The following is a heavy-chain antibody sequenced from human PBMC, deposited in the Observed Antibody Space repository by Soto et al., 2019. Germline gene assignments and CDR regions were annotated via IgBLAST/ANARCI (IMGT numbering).Heavy chain of an antibody. Sequence: SETLSLTCTVSGGSISSYYWSWIRQPPGKGLEWIGYIYYSGSTNYNPSLKSRVTISVDTSKNQFSLKLSSVTAADTAVYYCARHGSSGWYKATDYWGKGTLVTVS. J-gene: IGHJ4*02. D-gene: IGHD6-19*01. CDR1: GGSISSYY. CDR3: ARHGSSGWYKATDY. V-gene: IGHV4-59*08. CDR2: IYYSGST.